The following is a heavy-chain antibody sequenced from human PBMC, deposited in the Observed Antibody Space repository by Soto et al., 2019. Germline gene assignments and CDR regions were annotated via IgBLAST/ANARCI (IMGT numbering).Heavy chain of an antibody. CDR2: IYTSGST. D-gene: IGHD1-7*01. J-gene: IGHJ6*02. V-gene: IGHV4-4*07. CDR3: ARVRVTGTTYYYYGMDV. Sequence: SETLSLTCTVSGGSISSYYWSWIRQPAGKGLEWIGRIYTSGSTNYNPSLKSRVTMSVDTSKNQFSLKLSSVTAADTAVYYCARVRVTGTTYYYYGMDVWGQGTTVTVSS. CDR1: GGSISSYY.